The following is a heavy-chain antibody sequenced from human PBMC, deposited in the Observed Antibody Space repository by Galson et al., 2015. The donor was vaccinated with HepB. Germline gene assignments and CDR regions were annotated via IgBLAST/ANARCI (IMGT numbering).Heavy chain of an antibody. D-gene: IGHD5-18*01. CDR1: GFTFSSYW. Sequence: SLRLSCAASGFTFSSYWMSWVRQAPGKGLEWVANIKQDGSEKYYVDSVKGRFTISRDNAKNSLYLQMNSLRAEDTAVYYCARDQPGYSYGGYYYYGMDVWSQGTTVTVSS. CDR3: ARDQPGYSYGGYYYYGMDV. CDR2: IKQDGSEK. V-gene: IGHV3-7*03. J-gene: IGHJ6*02.